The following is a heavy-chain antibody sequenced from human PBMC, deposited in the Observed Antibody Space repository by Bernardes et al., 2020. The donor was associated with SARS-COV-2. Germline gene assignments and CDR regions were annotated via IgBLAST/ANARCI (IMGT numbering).Heavy chain of an antibody. CDR1: GYTFTSYD. Sequence: ASVKVSCKASGYTFTSYDINWVRQATGQGLEWMGWMNPNSGNTGYAQKFQGRVTMTRNTSISTAYMELSSLRSEDTAVYYCARGGYSGYDIASYYYYYGMDVWGQGTMVTVSS. CDR3: ARGGYSGYDIASYYYYYGMDV. D-gene: IGHD5-12*01. CDR2: MNPNSGNT. J-gene: IGHJ6*02. V-gene: IGHV1-8*01.